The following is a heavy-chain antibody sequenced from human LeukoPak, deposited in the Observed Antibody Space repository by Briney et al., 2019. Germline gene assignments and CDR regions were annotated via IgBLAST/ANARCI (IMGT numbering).Heavy chain of an antibody. J-gene: IGHJ4*02. Sequence: GESLKISCKGSGYSFTSYWISWVRQMPGKGLEWMGRIDPSDSYTNYSPSFQGHVTISADKSISIAYLQWSSLKASDTAMYYCALSFPGGTSFDYWGQGTLVTVSS. V-gene: IGHV5-10-1*01. CDR2: IDPSDSYT. D-gene: IGHD1-1*01. CDR1: GYSFTSYW. CDR3: ALSFPGGTSFDY.